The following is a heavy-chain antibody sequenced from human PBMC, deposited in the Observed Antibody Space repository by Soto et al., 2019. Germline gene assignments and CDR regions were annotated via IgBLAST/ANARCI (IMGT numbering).Heavy chain of an antibody. J-gene: IGHJ5*02. CDR1: GYTFTSYG. CDR2: ISAYNGNT. CDR3: ARVDALNWFDP. V-gene: IGHV1-18*01. Sequence: QVQLVQSGAEVKKPGASVKVSCKASGYTFTSYGISWVRQAPGQGLEWMGWISAYNGNTNYAQKLQGRVTMTTDTSTRPAYMALRSRRSDDTAVDYCARVDALNWFDPWGQGTLVTVSS.